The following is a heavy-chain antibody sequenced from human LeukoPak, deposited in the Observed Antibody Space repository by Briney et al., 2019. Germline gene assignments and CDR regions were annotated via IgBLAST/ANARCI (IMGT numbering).Heavy chain of an antibody. CDR3: ARVPSRYSSGWTFDY. V-gene: IGHV4-30-4*01. CDR1: RFSISSGHYY. CDR2: IDYGGST. J-gene: IGHJ4*02. D-gene: IGHD6-19*01. Sequence: SETLSLTCTVSRFSISSGHYYWSWIRQPPGKGLEWIGYIDYGGSTYYNPSLQSRVTISIDGSKNQFSLKLSSVTAADTAVYYCARVPSRYSSGWTFDYWGQGTLVTVSS.